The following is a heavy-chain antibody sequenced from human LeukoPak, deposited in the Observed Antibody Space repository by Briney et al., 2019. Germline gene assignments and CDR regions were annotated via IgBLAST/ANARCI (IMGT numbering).Heavy chain of an antibody. D-gene: IGHD2-2*01. CDR3: ARGRGCSSMSCYPDY. Sequence: PGGSLRLACAASGFTVSSNFMSWVRQAPGKGLEWVSSISPSRSYIYYADSVKGRFTISRDNAKNSLYLQMNSLRAEDTAVYYCARGRGCSSMSCYPDYWGQGTLVTVSS. V-gene: IGHV3-21*01. J-gene: IGHJ4*02. CDR2: ISPSRSYI. CDR1: GFTVSSNF.